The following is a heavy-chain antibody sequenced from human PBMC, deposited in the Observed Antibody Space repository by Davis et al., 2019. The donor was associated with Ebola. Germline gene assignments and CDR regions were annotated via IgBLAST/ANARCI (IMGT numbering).Heavy chain of an antibody. CDR2: IHYLGNT. J-gene: IGHJ4*02. D-gene: IGHD2-21*01. CDR1: GGSITNYF. CDR3: ARDGAAYDF. Sequence: SETLSLTCTVSGGSITNYFWSWIRQPPGKGLEWIGNIHYLGNTNYNPSLKSRVTMSVDTSKNQFSLKLRSVTAADTAVYYCARDGAAYDFWGQGTLVTVSS. V-gene: IGHV4-59*01.